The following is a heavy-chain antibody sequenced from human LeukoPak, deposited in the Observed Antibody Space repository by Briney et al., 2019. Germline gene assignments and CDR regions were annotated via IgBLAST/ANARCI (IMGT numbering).Heavy chain of an antibody. Sequence: SETLSLTCAVSGDSISSSIWWSWVRQPPGQGLEWIGEIHHSGSTNYNPYLKSRVTISVDTSKNQFSLKLSSVTAADTAVYYCARLAMVRGVHVPYYYYYMDVWGKGTTVTISS. CDR2: IHHSGST. V-gene: IGHV4-4*02. D-gene: IGHD3-10*01. CDR1: GDSISSSIW. CDR3: ARLAMVRGVHVPYYYYYMDV. J-gene: IGHJ6*03.